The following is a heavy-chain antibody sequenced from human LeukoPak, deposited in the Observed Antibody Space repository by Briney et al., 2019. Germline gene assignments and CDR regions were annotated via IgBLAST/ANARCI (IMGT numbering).Heavy chain of an antibody. Sequence: GASVKVSCKASGYTFTGYYMHWVRQAPGQGLEWMGWINPNSGGTSFAQKFQGRVTMTRDTSISTAYMELSRLRSDDTAVYYCARSGPAAILFAASSDWFDPWGQGTLVTVSS. V-gene: IGHV1-2*02. D-gene: IGHD2-2*02. CDR2: INPNSGGT. CDR1: GYTFTGYY. CDR3: ARSGPAAILFAASSDWFDP. J-gene: IGHJ5*02.